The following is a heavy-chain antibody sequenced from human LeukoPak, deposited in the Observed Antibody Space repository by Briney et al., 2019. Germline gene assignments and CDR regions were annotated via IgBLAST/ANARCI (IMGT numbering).Heavy chain of an antibody. D-gene: IGHD3-22*01. J-gene: IGHJ4*02. CDR2: FYYSGST. CDR3: ARSYYDGSGRYFDY. Sequence: SETLSLTCTVSGGSISGYYWSWIRQPPGKGLEWIGHFYYSGSTNYNPSLKSRVTISVDTSKNQFSLKLSSVTPADTAVYYCARSYYDGSGRYFDYWGQGTLVTVSS. V-gene: IGHV4-59*01. CDR1: GGSISGYY.